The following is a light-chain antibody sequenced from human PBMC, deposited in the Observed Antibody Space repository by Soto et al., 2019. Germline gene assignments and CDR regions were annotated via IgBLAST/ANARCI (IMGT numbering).Light chain of an antibody. CDR2: GAS. J-gene: IGKJ1*01. CDR3: QQYGSSPWT. V-gene: IGKV3-20*01. CDR1: QSVSSSY. Sequence: EIVLTQSPGTLSVSPGESATLSCRASQSVSSSYLAWYKQKPGQAPRLISYGASSRATGIPDRFSGSGSGTEFTLTISRLEPEDFAVYYCQQYGSSPWTFGQGTKVDIK.